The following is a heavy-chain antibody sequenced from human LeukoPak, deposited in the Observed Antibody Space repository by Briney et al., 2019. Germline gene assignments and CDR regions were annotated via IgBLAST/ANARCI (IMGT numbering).Heavy chain of an antibody. CDR1: GGTFSSYA. J-gene: IGHJ6*02. V-gene: IGHV1-69*13. CDR3: AKEHDSSGWYFHYYYYYGMDV. CDR2: IIPIFGTA. D-gene: IGHD6-19*01. Sequence: SVKVSCKASGGTFSSYAISWVRQAPGQGLEWMGGIIPIFGTANYAQKFQGRVTITADESTSTAYVELSSLRSEDTAVYYCAKEHDSSGWYFHYYYYYGMDVWGQGTTVTVSS.